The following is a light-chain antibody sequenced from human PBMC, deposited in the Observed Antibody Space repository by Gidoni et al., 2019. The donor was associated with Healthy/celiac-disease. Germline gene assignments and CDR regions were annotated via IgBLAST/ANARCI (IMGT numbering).Light chain of an antibody. Sequence: DIQMTQSPSSLSASVGDRVTITCRARQSISSYLNWYQQKPGKAPTLLIYAASSLQSGVPSRLSGSGSGTDFTLTISSLQPEDFATYYCQQSYSTPYTFGQGTKLEIK. CDR2: AAS. CDR1: QSISSY. CDR3: QQSYSTPYT. V-gene: IGKV1-39*01. J-gene: IGKJ2*01.